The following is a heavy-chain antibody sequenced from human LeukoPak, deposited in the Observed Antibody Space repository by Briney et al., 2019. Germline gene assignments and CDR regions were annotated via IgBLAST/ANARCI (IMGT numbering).Heavy chain of an antibody. V-gene: IGHV3-74*01. D-gene: IGHD3-10*01. Sequence: GGSLRLSCAASGFTFSSYWMHWVRQAPGKGLVGVSRINSDGSSTSYADSVKGRFTISRDNAKNSLYLQMNSLRAEDTAVYYCARAKANKILWFGEPHFDYWGQGTLVTVSS. CDR2: INSDGSST. CDR1: GFTFSSYW. J-gene: IGHJ4*02. CDR3: ARAKANKILWFGEPHFDY.